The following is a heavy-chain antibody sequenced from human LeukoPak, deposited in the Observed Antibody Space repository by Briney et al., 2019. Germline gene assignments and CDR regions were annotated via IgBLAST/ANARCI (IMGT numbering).Heavy chain of an antibody. CDR3: AKGGYYDSSGYQTGFDY. D-gene: IGHD3-22*01. V-gene: IGHV1-69*05. CDR2: ISPIFSTA. J-gene: IGHJ4*02. Sequence: GASVNVSCKASGGTFSSYAISWARHAPAPRPEWMGGISPIFSTANYAQKFQGRVTMTTDTSTSTAYMELRSLRSDDTAVYYCAKGGYYDSSGYQTGFDYWGQGTLVTVSS. CDR1: GGTFSSYA.